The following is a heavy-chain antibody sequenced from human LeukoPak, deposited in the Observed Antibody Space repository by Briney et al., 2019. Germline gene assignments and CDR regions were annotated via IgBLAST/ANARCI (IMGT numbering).Heavy chain of an antibody. CDR3: AKPISGGLAVTADWFDP. CDR1: GFAFSFFA. CDR2: INANSGAT. D-gene: IGHD6-19*01. Sequence: PGGSLRLSCTASGFAFSFFAMSWLRQPPGKGLEWVSTINANSGATSYAASVRGRFTISRDNSKNKLYLQPNSLRAEDTAVYYCAKPISGGLAVTADWFDPWGQGTLVVVSS. V-gene: IGHV3-23*01. J-gene: IGHJ5*01.